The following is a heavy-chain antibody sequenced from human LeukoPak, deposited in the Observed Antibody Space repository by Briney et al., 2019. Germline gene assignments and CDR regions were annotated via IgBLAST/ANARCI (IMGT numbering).Heavy chain of an antibody. CDR3: AHRRRALLSEDCFDP. V-gene: IGHV2-5*02. J-gene: IGHJ5*02. Sequence: SGPTLVNPTQTLTLTCTFSGFSLSTSGVGVGWIRQPPGRALEWLALIYWDDDKRYSPSLKSRLTITKDTSKNQVVLTMTNMDPVDTATYYCAHRRRALLSEDCFDPWGQGTLVTVSS. CDR2: IYWDDDK. CDR1: GFSLSTSGVG. D-gene: IGHD3-10*01.